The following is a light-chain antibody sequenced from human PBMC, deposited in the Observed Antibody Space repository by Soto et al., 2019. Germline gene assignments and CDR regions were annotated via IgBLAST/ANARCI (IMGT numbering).Light chain of an antibody. Sequence: EIVLTQSPATLSLSPGEGATLSCRASQSVRSYLAWYQQKPGQAPRLLIYDASNRATGIPARFSGSWSGTDFTLIISSLEPEDFAVYYCQQRSNWPVTFGLGTKV. CDR3: QQRSNWPVT. CDR2: DAS. V-gene: IGKV3-11*01. CDR1: QSVRSY. J-gene: IGKJ1*01.